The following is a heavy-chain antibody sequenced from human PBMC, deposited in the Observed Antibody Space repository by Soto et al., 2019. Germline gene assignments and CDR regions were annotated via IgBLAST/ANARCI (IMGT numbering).Heavy chain of an antibody. V-gene: IGHV3-23*01. CDR1: GFTFSSYA. CDR2: ISGSGGST. CDR3: AKGMCGGDCYSAYKY. Sequence: EVQLLESGGGLVQPGGSLRLSCAASGFTFSSYAMSWVRQAPGKGLEWVSAISGSGGSTYYADSVKGRFTISRDNSKNTRYLQMNSLRAEDTAVYYCAKGMCGGDCYSAYKYWGQGTLVTVSS. J-gene: IGHJ4*02. D-gene: IGHD2-21*02.